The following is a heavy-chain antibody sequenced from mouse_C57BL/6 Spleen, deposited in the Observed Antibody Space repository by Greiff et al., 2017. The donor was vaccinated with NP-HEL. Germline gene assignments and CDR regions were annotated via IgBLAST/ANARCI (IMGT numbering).Heavy chain of an antibody. D-gene: IGHD4-1*01. Sequence: QVQLQQPGAELVRPGSSVKLSCKASGYTFTSYWMDWVKQRPGQGLEWIGNIYPSDSETHYNQKFKDKATLTVDKSSSTAYMQLSSLTSEDSAVYYCARSWDGDYAMDYWGQGTSVTVSS. V-gene: IGHV1-61*01. J-gene: IGHJ4*01. CDR2: IYPSDSET. CDR1: GYTFTSYW. CDR3: ARSWDGDYAMDY.